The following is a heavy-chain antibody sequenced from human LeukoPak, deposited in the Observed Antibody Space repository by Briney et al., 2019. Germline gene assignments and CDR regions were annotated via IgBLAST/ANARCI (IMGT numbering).Heavy chain of an antibody. CDR3: ARAIYDILTGYPHSYGMDV. Sequence: ASVKVSCKASGYTFTGYYMHWVRQAPGQGLEWMGWINPNSGGTNYAQKFQGWVTMTRDTSISTAYMELSRLRSDDTAVYYCARAIYDILTGYPHSYGMDVWGQGTTVTVSS. V-gene: IGHV1-2*04. CDR2: INPNSGGT. CDR1: GYTFTGYY. J-gene: IGHJ6*02. D-gene: IGHD3-9*01.